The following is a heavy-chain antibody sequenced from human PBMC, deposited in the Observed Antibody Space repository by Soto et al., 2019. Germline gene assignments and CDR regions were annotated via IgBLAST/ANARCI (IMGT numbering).Heavy chain of an antibody. CDR1: GSTFSKYG. Sequence: GGSLRLSCAASGSTFSKYGMHWVRQAPGKGLEWVALIWNDGIRKVYVDSVKGRFTISRDNSKNTLDLQMNNLRDEDTAVYYCARDDDNDANALDYWGPGTLVTVPS. CDR3: ARDDDNDANALDY. J-gene: IGHJ4*02. V-gene: IGHV3-33*01. CDR2: IWNDGIRK.